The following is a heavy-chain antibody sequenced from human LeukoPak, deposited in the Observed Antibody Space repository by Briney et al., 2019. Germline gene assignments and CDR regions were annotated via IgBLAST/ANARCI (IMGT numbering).Heavy chain of an antibody. V-gene: IGHV1-2*02. CDR1: GYTFTGYY. CDR3: ARVDSSGWYDFVDY. Sequence: ASVKVSCKASGYTFTGYYMHWVRQAPGQGLEWMGWINPNSGGTNYAQKFQGRVTMTRDTSISTAYMELSRLRSDDTAVYYCARVDSSGWYDFVDYRGQGTLVTVSS. CDR2: INPNSGGT. D-gene: IGHD6-19*01. J-gene: IGHJ4*02.